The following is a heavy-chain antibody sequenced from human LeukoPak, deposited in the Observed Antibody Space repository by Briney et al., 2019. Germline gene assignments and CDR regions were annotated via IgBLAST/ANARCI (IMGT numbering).Heavy chain of an antibody. D-gene: IGHD2-15*01. CDR2: INPNSGGT. Sequence: AASVKVSCKASGYTFTGYYMHWVRQAPGQGLEWMGWINPNSGGTNYAQKFQGRVTMTRDTSISTAYMELSRLRSDDTAVYYCARDKLLAARWGGWFDPWGQGTLVTVSS. CDR3: ARDKLLAARWGGWFDP. V-gene: IGHV1-2*02. CDR1: GYTFTGYY. J-gene: IGHJ5*02.